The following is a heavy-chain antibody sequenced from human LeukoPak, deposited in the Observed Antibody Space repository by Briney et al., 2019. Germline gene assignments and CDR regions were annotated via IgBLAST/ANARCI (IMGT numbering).Heavy chain of an antibody. CDR3: ARERAGYYLDV. CDR1: GFTFSPYT. CDR2: IIGVGITT. J-gene: IGHJ6*04. V-gene: IGHV3-64*02. D-gene: IGHD3-9*01. Sequence: GGSLRLSCAASGFTFSPYTMHWVRQAPGKGLEFVSAIIGVGITTYYADSVKGRFTVSRDNSKSTLYLQMGSLTAEDMAVYYCARERAGYYLDVWGKGTTVTVFS.